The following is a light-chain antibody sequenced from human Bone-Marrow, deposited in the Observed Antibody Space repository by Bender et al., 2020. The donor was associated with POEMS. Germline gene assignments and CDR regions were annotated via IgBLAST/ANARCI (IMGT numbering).Light chain of an antibody. J-gene: IGLJ3*02. CDR2: DVT. Sequence: QSALTQPASVSGSPGQSITISCTGTSGDVGGGFDFVSWYQQHPGQAPKLMIYDVTNRPSGVSNRFSGSKSGTTASLTISGLQAEDEANYYCCSYTTSTTWVFGGGTTVTVL. V-gene: IGLV2-14*03. CDR3: CSYTTSTTWV. CDR1: SGDVGGGFDF.